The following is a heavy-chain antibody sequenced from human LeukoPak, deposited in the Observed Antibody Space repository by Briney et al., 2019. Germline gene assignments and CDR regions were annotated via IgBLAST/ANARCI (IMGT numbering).Heavy chain of an antibody. V-gene: IGHV3-21*01. CDR2: ISSSSSYI. Sequence: GGTLSLSCAASGFTFSSYSMNWVRQAPAKGLEWVSSISSSSSYIYYADSVKGRFTISRDNAKNSLYLQMNSLRAEDTAVYYCAELGITVIGGVWGKGTTVSISS. D-gene: IGHD3-10*02. CDR1: GFTFSSYS. J-gene: IGHJ6*04. CDR3: AELGITVIGGV.